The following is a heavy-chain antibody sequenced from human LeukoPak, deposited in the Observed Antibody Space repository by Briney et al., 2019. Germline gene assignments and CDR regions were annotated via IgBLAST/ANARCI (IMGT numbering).Heavy chain of an antibody. D-gene: IGHD2-2*01. CDR2: IYTSGGT. J-gene: IGHJ3*02. V-gene: IGHV4-4*07. CDR1: GGSISSYY. CDR3: ARDCSSTSCYTTGRSQVVVYAFDI. Sequence: SETLSLTCTVSGGSISSYYWSWIRQPAGKGLEWIGRIYTSGGTNYNPSLKSRGTMSVDTSKNQFSLKLSSVTAEDTAVYYCARDCSSTSCYTTGRSQVVVYAFDIWGQGTMVTVSS.